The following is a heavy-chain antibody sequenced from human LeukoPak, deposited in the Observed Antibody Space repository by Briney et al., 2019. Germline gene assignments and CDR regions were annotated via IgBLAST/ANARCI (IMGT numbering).Heavy chain of an antibody. J-gene: IGHJ6*02. Sequence: GASVKVSCKASGYTFTSYAMNWVRQAPGQGLEWMGWINTNTGNPAYAQGFTGRFVFSLDTSVSTAYLQISSLKAEDTAVYYCAGAPITIFGVVIMLYGMDVWGQGTTVTVSS. CDR1: GYTFTSYA. CDR2: INTNTGNP. V-gene: IGHV7-4-1*02. D-gene: IGHD3-3*01. CDR3: AGAPITIFGVVIMLYGMDV.